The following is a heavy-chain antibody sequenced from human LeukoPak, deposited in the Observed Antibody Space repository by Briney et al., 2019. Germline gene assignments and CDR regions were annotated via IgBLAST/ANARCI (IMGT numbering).Heavy chain of an antibody. CDR3: ARAGYSYGTVYYFDY. D-gene: IGHD5-18*01. V-gene: IGHV4-59*01. Sequence: SETLSLTCTVSGGSISRYYWSWIRLPPGKGLEWIGYIYYTGATYNPSLKSRVTISLDTSKNQFSLKLSSVTAADAAVYYCARAGYSYGTVYYFDYWGQGALVTVSS. CDR2: IYYTGA. J-gene: IGHJ4*02. CDR1: GGSISRYY.